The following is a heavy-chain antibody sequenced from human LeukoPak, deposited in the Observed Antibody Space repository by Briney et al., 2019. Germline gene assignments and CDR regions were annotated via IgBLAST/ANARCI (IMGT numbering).Heavy chain of an antibody. V-gene: IGHV4-31*03. CDR3: ARGMGKYSSSSRRSGGYYYYYMDV. CDR2: IYYSGST. Sequence: PSQTLSLTCTVSGGSISSGGYYWSWIRQHPGKGLEWIGYIYYSGSTYYNPSLKSRVTISVDTSKDQFSLKLSSVTAADTAVYYCARGMGKYSSSSRRSGGYYYYYMDVWGKGTTVTVSS. D-gene: IGHD6-6*01. J-gene: IGHJ6*03. CDR1: GGSISSGGYY.